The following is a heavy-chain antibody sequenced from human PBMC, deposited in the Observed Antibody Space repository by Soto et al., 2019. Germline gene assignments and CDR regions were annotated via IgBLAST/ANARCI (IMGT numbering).Heavy chain of an antibody. CDR1: GFTFDDYA. CDR3: VKDMSPGEVSRSDYMDV. Sequence: EVQLVESGGDLVQPGRSLRLSCAASGFTFDDYAMHWVRQAPGKGLEWVSGISWNSGNIGYADSVKGRFTISRDNANNSLYLQMSSFGAEDTALYYCVKDMSPGEVSRSDYMDVWGKGTTVTVSS. CDR2: ISWNSGNI. D-gene: IGHD3-16*01. J-gene: IGHJ6*03. V-gene: IGHV3-9*01.